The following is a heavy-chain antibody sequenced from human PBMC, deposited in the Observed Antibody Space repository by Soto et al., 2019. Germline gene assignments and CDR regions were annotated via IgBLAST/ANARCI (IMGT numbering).Heavy chain of an antibody. D-gene: IGHD3-10*01. CDR1: GFTFRSYA. Sequence: EVQLLESGGGLVQPGGSLRLSCAASGFTFRSYAMSWVHQAPGKGLEWVSAISGSGGSTYYADSVKGRFTISRDNSKNTLYLQMNSLRAEDTAVYYCAKLTGWFGAFDIWGQGTMVTVSS. CDR2: ISGSGGST. CDR3: AKLTGWFGAFDI. J-gene: IGHJ3*02. V-gene: IGHV3-23*01.